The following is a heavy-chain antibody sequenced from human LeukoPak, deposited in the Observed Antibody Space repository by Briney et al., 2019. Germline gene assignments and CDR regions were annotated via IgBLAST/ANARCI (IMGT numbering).Heavy chain of an antibody. CDR1: GFTFSSYG. CDR3: AKCYSSSWYGVNY. Sequence: QSGGSLRLSCAASGFTFSSYGMSWVRQAPGKGLEWVSAISGSGGSTYYADSVKGRFTISRDNSKNTLYLQMNSLRAEDTAVYYCAKCYSSSWYGVNYWGQGTLVTVSS. J-gene: IGHJ4*02. D-gene: IGHD6-13*01. CDR2: ISGSGGST. V-gene: IGHV3-23*01.